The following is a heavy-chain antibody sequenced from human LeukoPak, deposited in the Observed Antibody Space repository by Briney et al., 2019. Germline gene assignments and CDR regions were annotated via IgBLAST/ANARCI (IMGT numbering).Heavy chain of an antibody. CDR2: INSDGSST. V-gene: IGHV3-74*01. CDR1: GFTFSSHW. CDR3: ASWVRRELAFDI. J-gene: IGHJ3*02. D-gene: IGHD3-10*01. Sequence: GGSLRLSCAASGFTFSSHWMHWVRQAPGKGLVWVSRINSDGSSTSYADSVKGRFTISRDNAKNTLYLQMNSLRAEDTAVYYCASWVRRELAFDIWGQGTMVTVSS.